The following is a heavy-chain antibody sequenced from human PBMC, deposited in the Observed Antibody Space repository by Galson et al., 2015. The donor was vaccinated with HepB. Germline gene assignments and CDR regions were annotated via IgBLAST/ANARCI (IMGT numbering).Heavy chain of an antibody. CDR2: ISYDGSNK. Sequence: SLRLSCAASGFTFSSYAMHWVRQAPGKGLEWVAVISYDGSNKYYADSVKGRFTISRDNSKNTLYLQMNSLRAEDTAVYYCARDGVHGYPDAFDIWAKGQWSPSLQ. V-gene: IGHV3-30*04. CDR1: GFTFSSYA. CDR3: ARDGVHGYPDAFDI. J-gene: IGHJ3*02. D-gene: IGHD5-18*01.